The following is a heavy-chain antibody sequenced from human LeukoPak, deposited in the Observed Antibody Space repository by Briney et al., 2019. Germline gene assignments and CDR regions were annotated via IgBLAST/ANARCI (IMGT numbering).Heavy chain of an antibody. CDR2: IDTSGST. J-gene: IGHJ4*02. Sequence: GGSLRLSCAGSGFTFSSYPMAWVRQAPGKGLDWVSTIDTSGSTDYADSVKGRFTISRDNSKNTLYLQMNSLRAEDTAVYFCAKYSRPSSRVFDYWGQGTLATVSP. D-gene: IGHD6-13*01. V-gene: IGHV3-23*01. CDR1: GFTFSSYP. CDR3: AKYSRPSSRVFDY.